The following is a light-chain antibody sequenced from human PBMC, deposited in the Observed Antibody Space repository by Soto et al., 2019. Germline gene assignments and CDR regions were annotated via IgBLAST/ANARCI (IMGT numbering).Light chain of an antibody. CDR1: QSVDSNY. CDR3: QQYSSGM. Sequence: ILLTQSPGTLSLSPGERATLSCRASQSVDSNYLAWYQQKPGQAPRLLIYGGSRRATGIPDRFSGGGSGTDFTLTISRLEPEDYTVYYCQQYSSGMFGQGTKVEI. J-gene: IGKJ1*01. V-gene: IGKV3-20*01. CDR2: GGS.